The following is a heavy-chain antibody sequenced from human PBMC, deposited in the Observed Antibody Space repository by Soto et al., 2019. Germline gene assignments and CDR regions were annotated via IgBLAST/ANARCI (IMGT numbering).Heavy chain of an antibody. CDR3: ARETSSSGFDP. J-gene: IGHJ5*02. V-gene: IGHV3-33*01. D-gene: IGHD6-6*01. Sequence: PGGSLRLSCAASGFTFSSYGMHWVRQAPGKGLEWVAVIWYDGSNKYYADSVKGRFTISRDNSKNTLYLQMNSLRAEDTAVYYCARETSSSGFDPWGQGTLVTVSS. CDR2: IWYDGSNK. CDR1: GFTFSSYG.